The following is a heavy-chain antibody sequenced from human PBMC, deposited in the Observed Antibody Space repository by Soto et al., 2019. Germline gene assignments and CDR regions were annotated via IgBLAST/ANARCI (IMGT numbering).Heavy chain of an antibody. Sequence: AGGSLRLSCAASGFIFNNYAINWVRQVPGKGLEWVSGISGRGGTAMSYVDSVKGRFTISRDNAKNSLYLEMTSLRDEDTAVYYCARQLYTVVTPQDYWGRGTLVTVSS. D-gene: IGHD2-21*02. CDR1: GFIFNNYA. CDR2: ISGRGGTAM. V-gene: IGHV3-48*02. CDR3: ARQLYTVVTPQDY. J-gene: IGHJ4*02.